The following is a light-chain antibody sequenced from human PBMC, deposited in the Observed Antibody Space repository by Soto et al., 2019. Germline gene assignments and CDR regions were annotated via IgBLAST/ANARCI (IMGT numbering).Light chain of an antibody. V-gene: IGKV3-20*01. J-gene: IGKJ5*01. CDR1: QSVTTR. Sequence: IVLTQSPGTLSLSPGERVTLSCRASQSVTTRLAWYQHKPGQAPTLLMSGASNRASGVPVRFSGSGSGTDFPLTITRLEPEDFALYYCQQYGGSPITFGLGTRLEMK. CDR3: QQYGGSPIT. CDR2: GAS.